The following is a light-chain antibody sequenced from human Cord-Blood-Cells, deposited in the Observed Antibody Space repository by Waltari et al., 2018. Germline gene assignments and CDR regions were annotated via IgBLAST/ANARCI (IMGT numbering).Light chain of an antibody. CDR2: DVS. CDR1: SSDVGGYNY. CDR3: SSYTSSSGYV. V-gene: IGLV2-14*03. J-gene: IGLJ1*01. Sequence: QSALTQPASVSGSPGQSITISCTGTSSDVGGYNYVSWYQQHPGKAPKLMIYDVSNRPAGVSNRFSCSKSGNTASLTISGLQAEDEADYYCSSYTSSSGYVFGTGTKVTVL.